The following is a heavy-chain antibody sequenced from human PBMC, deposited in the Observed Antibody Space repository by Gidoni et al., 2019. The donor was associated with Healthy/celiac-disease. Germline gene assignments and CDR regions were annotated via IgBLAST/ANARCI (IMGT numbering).Heavy chain of an antibody. V-gene: IGHV4-34*01. CDR1: GGSFSGYY. CDR2: INHSGST. J-gene: IGHJ5*02. CDR3: ARVRIWYINIVVVTAIGGWFDP. Sequence: QVQLQQWGAGLLKPSETLSLTCAVYGGSFSGYYWSWIRQPPGKGLEWIGEINHSGSTNYNPSLKSRVTISVDTSKNQFSLKLSSVTAADTAVYYCARVRIWYINIVVVTAIGGWFDPWGQGTLVTVSS. D-gene: IGHD2-21*02.